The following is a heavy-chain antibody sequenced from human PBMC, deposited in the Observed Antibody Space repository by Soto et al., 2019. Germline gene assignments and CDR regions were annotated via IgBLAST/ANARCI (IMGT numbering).Heavy chain of an antibody. CDR1: GDSVSTNYW. D-gene: IGHD5-12*01. J-gene: IGHJ4*02. Sequence: SETLSLTCAVSGDSVSTNYWWGWVRQSPVTGLEWIGDMSHSGTTNYSPSLKSRVTLSVDTSKNQFSLTVTSVTAADTAVYYCARRIVATETFDYWGQGTLVTVSS. V-gene: IGHV4-4*02. CDR3: ARRIVATETFDY. CDR2: MSHSGTT.